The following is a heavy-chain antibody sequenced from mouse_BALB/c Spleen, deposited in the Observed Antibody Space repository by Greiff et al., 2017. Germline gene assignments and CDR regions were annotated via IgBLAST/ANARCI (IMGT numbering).Heavy chain of an antibody. CDR1: GFTFSSYA. J-gene: IGHJ1*01. Sequence: EVQGVESGGGLVKPGGSLKLSCAASGFTFSSYAMSWVRQTPEKRLEWVATISSGGSYTYYPDSVKGRFTISRDNAKNTLYLQMSSLRSEDTAMYYCARDGNYGLYFDVWGAGTTVTVSS. CDR3: ARDGNYGLYFDV. V-gene: IGHV5-9-3*01. CDR2: ISSGGSYT. D-gene: IGHD2-1*01.